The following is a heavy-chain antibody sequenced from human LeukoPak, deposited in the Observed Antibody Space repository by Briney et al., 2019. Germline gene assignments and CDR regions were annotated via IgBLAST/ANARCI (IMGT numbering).Heavy chain of an antibody. CDR2: INPNSGGT. CDR1: GYTFTGYY. CDR3: ARDVPITMVRGVIVHY. D-gene: IGHD3-10*01. J-gene: IGHJ4*02. V-gene: IGHV1-2*02. Sequence: ASVKVSCKASGYTFTGYYMHWVRQAPGQGLEWMGWINPNSGGTNYAQKFQGRVTMTRDTSISTAYMELSRLRSDDTAVYYCARDVPITMVRGVIVHYWGQGTLVTVSS.